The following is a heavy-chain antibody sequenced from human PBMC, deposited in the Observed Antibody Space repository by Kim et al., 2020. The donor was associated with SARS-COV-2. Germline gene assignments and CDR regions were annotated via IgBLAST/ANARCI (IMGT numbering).Heavy chain of an antibody. D-gene: IGHD3-9*01. J-gene: IGHJ4*02. CDR2: IYDSGST. CDR1: GGSISSYY. CDR3: ARSAILTGYYAPFDY. V-gene: IGHV4-59*01. Sequence: SETLSLTCTVSGGSISSYYWSWIRQPPGKGLEWIGYIYDSGSTNYNPSLKSRVTISVDTSKNQFSLKLSSVTAADTAVYYCARSAILTGYYAPFDYWGQGTLVTVSS.